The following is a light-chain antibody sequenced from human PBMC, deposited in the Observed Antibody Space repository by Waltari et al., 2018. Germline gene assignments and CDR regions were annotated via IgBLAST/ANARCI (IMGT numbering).Light chain of an antibody. V-gene: IGKV1-8*01. Sequence: AIRITQSPSSLSASTGDRVTITCRASQGISSYLAWYQQKPGKAPKRLIYAASTLQSGVPSRFSGSGSGTDFTLTISCLQSEDFATYYCQQYYSYPLAFGPGTKVEIK. CDR1: QGISSY. CDR3: QQYYSYPLA. CDR2: AAS. J-gene: IGKJ3*01.